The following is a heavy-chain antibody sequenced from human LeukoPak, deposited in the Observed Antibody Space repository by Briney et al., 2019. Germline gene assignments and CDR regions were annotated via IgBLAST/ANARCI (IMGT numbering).Heavy chain of an antibody. CDR1: GFTFSNYA. D-gene: IGHD3-10*01. CDR3: AREEKRYYGSGSPVASDI. CDR2: ISYDGSNK. Sequence: GGSLRLSCAASGFTFSNYAMHWVRQAPGKGLEWVAVISYDGSNKDYADSVKGRFTISRDNSKNTLYLQMNSLRLEDTAVYYCAREEKRYYGSGSPVASDIWGQGTMVTVSS. J-gene: IGHJ3*02. V-gene: IGHV3-30*01.